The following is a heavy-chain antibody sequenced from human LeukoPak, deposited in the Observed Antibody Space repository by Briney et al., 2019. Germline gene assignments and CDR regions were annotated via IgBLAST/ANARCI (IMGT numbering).Heavy chain of an antibody. D-gene: IGHD3-10*01. CDR3: AKGPVLLWFGELLN. V-gene: IGHV3-23*01. J-gene: IGHJ4*02. CDR2: ISGSGGST. Sequence: GGSLRLSCAASGFTFSSYGMSWVRQAPGKGLEWVSAISGSGGSTYYADSVKGRFTISRDNSKNTLYLQMNSLRAEDTAVYYCAKGPVLLWFGELLNWGQGTLVTVSS. CDR1: GFTFSSYG.